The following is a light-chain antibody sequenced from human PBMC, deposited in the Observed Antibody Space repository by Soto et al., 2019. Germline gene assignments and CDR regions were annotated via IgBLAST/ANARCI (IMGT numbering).Light chain of an antibody. V-gene: IGLV2-23*02. J-gene: IGLJ1*01. CDR3: CSYAGSSYV. CDR2: EVT. CDR1: SSDVGTYNL. Sequence: QSVLTQPASVSGSPGQSITISCTGSSSDVGTYNLVSWYQQHPGEAPKLMIYEVTKRPSGVSNLFSGSKSGNTASLTISGLQDEDEADYYCCSYAGSSYVFGTGTKVTVL.